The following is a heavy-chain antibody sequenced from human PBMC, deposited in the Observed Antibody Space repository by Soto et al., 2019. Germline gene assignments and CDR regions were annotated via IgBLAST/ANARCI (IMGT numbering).Heavy chain of an antibody. CDR2: ILPIFGTT. Sequence: GASVKVSCKSSGGTLISYALSWVRQAPGRGLEWMGGILPIFGTTNYAQKFQGRLTITADKSTSTAYMELSSLRSEDAAVYYCARALRPIRADSLGLRSYYYYYGMDVWGQGTTVTVSS. CDR1: GGTLISYA. D-gene: IGHD6-13*01. V-gene: IGHV1-69*06. J-gene: IGHJ6*02. CDR3: ARALRPIRADSLGLRSYYYYYGMDV.